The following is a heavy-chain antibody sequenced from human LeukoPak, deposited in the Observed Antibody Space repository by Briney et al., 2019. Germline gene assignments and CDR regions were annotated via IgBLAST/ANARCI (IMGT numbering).Heavy chain of an antibody. V-gene: IGHV3-7*01. CDR3: ARSAYDHSEGTY. Sequence: PGGSLRLSCAASGFTFRSNWMSWVRQAPGKGLEWVANINQDGSEKYYVDSVKGRFTISRDNAENSLYLHMNSLRAEDTAVYYCARSAYDHSEGTYWGQGTLVSVSS. D-gene: IGHD1-1*01. J-gene: IGHJ4*02. CDR2: INQDGSEK. CDR1: GFTFRSNW.